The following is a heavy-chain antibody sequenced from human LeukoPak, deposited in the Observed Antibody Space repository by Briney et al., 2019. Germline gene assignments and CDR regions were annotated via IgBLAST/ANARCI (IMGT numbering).Heavy chain of an antibody. J-gene: IGHJ1*01. V-gene: IGHV1-69*13. CDR1: GGTFSSYA. CDR3: ARVRGSSGSEYFQH. Sequence: SVKVSCKASGGTFSSYAISWVRQAPGQGLEWMGGIIPIFGTANHAQKFQGRVTITADESTSTAYMELSSLRSEDTAVYYCARVRGSSGSEYFQHWGQGTLVTVSS. CDR2: IIPIFGTA. D-gene: IGHD3-22*01.